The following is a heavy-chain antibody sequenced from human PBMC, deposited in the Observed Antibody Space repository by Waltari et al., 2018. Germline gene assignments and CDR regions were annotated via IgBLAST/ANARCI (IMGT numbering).Heavy chain of an antibody. CDR1: GGSFSGYY. D-gene: IGHD6-13*01. CDR3: ARAAYSSSWHSYYYYMDV. V-gene: IGHV4-34*01. J-gene: IGHJ6*03. Sequence: QVQLQQWGAGLLKPSETLSLTCAVYGGSFSGYYWSWIRQPPGKGLEWIGESNHSGSTNYNPSLKSRVTISVDTSKNQFSLKLSSVTAADTAVYYCARAAYSSSWHSYYYYMDVWGKGTTVTISS. CDR2: SNHSGST.